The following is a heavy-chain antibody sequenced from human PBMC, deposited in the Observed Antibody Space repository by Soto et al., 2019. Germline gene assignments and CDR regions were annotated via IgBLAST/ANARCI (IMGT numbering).Heavy chain of an antibody. V-gene: IGHV3-23*01. CDR1: GFTFSSYA. Sequence: EVQLLESGGGLVQPGGSLRLSCAASGFTFSSYAMSWVRQAPGKGLEWVSGISDSGGSIYYADSVKGRFTISRDKSKNTLYLQMNSLRAEDTAVYYCANGCGGTCYSRIHYWGQGTLVTVSS. J-gene: IGHJ4*02. CDR2: ISDSGGSI. CDR3: ANGCGGTCYSRIHY. D-gene: IGHD2-15*01.